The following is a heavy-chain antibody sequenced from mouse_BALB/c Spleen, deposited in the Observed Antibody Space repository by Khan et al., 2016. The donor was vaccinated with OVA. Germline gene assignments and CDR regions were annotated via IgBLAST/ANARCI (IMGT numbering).Heavy chain of an antibody. Sequence: QIQLVQSGPELKKPGETVKISCKASGYTFTNYGMNWVKQAPGKGLKWMGWINTYTGEPTYTDDFKGRFAFSLETSASTAYLQINNLKHEDMATCFGARGASYWYFDVWGAGTTVTVSS. V-gene: IGHV9-1*02. CDR1: GYTFTNYG. J-gene: IGHJ1*01. CDR2: INTYTGEP. CDR3: ARGASYWYFDV.